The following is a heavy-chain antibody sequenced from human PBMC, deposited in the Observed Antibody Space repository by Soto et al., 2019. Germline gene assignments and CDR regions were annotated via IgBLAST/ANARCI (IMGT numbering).Heavy chain of an antibody. Sequence: PSETLSLTCTVSGGSISSSSYYWGWIRQPPGKGLEWIGSIYYSGSTYYNPSLKSRVTISVDTSKNQFSLKLSSVTAADTAVYYCARLLHYYYMDVWGKGTTDIGSS. CDR1: GGSISSSSYY. CDR2: IYYSGST. CDR3: ARLLHYYYMDV. J-gene: IGHJ6*03. V-gene: IGHV4-39*07.